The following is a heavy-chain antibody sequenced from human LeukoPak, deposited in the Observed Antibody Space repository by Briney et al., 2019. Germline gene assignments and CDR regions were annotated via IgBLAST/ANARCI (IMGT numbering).Heavy chain of an antibody. CDR1: GGSISSYY. V-gene: IGHV4-59*08. CDR3: ARQPPATAAFDI. D-gene: IGHD1-14*01. J-gene: IGHJ3*02. CDR2: IYYSGNT. Sequence: SETLSLNCAVSGGSISSYYWSWIRQPPGKGLEWIAYIYYSGNTNYNPSFKGRVTISVDTSKNQFSLKLSSLAAADTAIYYCARQPPATAAFDIWSEGTMVTVSS.